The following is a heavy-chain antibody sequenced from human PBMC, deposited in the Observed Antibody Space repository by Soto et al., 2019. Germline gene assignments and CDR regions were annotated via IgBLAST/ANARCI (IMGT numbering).Heavy chain of an antibody. D-gene: IGHD3-10*01. Sequence: QVQLVQSGAEVKKPGSSVKVPCKASGDTFSFYTINWVRQAPGLGLEWMGRVNPIVSMSNYAQKFQGRVTITAEKSTNTAYRQLSSLRSEDTAIYYCAANYGSGYRAFDYWGQGALVTVSS. CDR1: GDTFSFYT. J-gene: IGHJ4*02. CDR3: AANYGSGYRAFDY. CDR2: VNPIVSMS. V-gene: IGHV1-69*02.